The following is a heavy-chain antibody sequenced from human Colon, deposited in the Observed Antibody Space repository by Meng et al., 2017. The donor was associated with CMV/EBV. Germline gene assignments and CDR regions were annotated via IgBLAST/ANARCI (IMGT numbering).Heavy chain of an antibody. Sequence: GESLKISCVASGFTFSNYWISWVRQAPEKGLEWVANINEDGTEKYYVDSVRGRFTTSRDNSENTAYLQMDSLRADDTAVYYCAREGLFGVDRRLDSWGQGTLVTVSS. CDR1: GFTFSNYW. CDR3: AREGLFGVDRRLDS. J-gene: IGHJ4*02. D-gene: IGHD3-3*01. V-gene: IGHV3-7*03. CDR2: INEDGTEK.